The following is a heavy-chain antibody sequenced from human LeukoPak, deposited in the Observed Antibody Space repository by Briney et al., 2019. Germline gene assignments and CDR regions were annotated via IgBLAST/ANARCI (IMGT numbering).Heavy chain of an antibody. CDR3: SSESVVSYYAFDI. CDR2: IKSKTDGGTT. D-gene: IGHD1-26*01. J-gene: IGHJ3*02. Sequence: PGGSLRLSCAASGFTFSNAWMSWARQAPGKGLEWVGRIKSKTDGGTTDYAAPVKGRFTISRDDSKNTLYLQTNSLKTEDTAVYYCSSESVVSYYAFDIWGQGTMVTVSS. CDR1: GFTFSNAW. V-gene: IGHV3-15*01.